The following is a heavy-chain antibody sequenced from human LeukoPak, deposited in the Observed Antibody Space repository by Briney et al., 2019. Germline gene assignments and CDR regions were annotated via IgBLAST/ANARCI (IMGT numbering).Heavy chain of an antibody. Sequence: PSETLSLTCTVSGGSISSSNYYWGWIRQPPGRGLEWIGSIHYTGRTYYHPSLKSRVTVSRDTSKNQFSLKLSSVTASDTAVYYCARDRLGGEDAFDIWGQGTMVTVSS. CDR1: GGSISSSNYY. CDR3: ARDRLGGEDAFDI. J-gene: IGHJ3*02. CDR2: IHYTGRT. D-gene: IGHD3-16*01. V-gene: IGHV4-39*02.